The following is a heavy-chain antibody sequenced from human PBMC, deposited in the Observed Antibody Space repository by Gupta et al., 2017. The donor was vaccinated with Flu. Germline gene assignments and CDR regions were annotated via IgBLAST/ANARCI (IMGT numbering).Heavy chain of an antibody. V-gene: IGHV3-23*01. CDR2: ISGGGEST. J-gene: IGHJ4*02. CDR3: AKGGHRSPFDY. Sequence: ALSWVRHAPGKGLEWVSTISGGGESTFYADSVKGRVTVSRDYFKSTAYLQMNTLRADDTAVYHCAKGGHRSPFDYWGQGILVTVSS. CDR1: A. D-gene: IGHD1-26*01.